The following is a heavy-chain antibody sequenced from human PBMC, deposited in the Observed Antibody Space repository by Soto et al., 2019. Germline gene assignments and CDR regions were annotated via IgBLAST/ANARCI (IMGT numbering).Heavy chain of an antibody. V-gene: IGHV3-9*01. D-gene: IGHD6-19*01. CDR2: ISWNSGSI. Sequence: GGSLRLSCAASGFTFGDYAMHWFRQAPGKGLEWVSGISWNSGSIGYADSVKGRFTISRDNAKNSLYLQMNSLRAEDTALYYCAKDKYSSGSDAFDIWGQGTMVTVSS. J-gene: IGHJ3*02. CDR1: GFTFGDYA. CDR3: AKDKYSSGSDAFDI.